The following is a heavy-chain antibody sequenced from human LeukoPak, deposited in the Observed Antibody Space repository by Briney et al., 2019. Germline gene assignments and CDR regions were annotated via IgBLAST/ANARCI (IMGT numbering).Heavy chain of an antibody. Sequence: ASVKVSCKASGYTFTSYGISWVRQAPGQGLEWMGWISAYNGNTNYEQKLQGRVTVTTDTSTSTVYVELRSLRSDDTAVYYCARAASGSGWYGGDYWGQGTLVTVSP. CDR1: GYTFTSYG. D-gene: IGHD6-19*01. CDR2: ISAYNGNT. CDR3: ARAASGSGWYGGDY. V-gene: IGHV1-18*01. J-gene: IGHJ4*02.